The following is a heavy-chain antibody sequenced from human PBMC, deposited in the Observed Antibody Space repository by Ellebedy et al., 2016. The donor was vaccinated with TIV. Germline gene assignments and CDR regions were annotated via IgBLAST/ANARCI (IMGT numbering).Heavy chain of an antibody. J-gene: IGHJ4*02. CDR2: TSNTGSRT. CDR3: AKGRGGGSDSSTPRYYFDY. CDR1: GFTFSSYA. D-gene: IGHD2-2*01. Sequence: PGGSLRLSCAASGFTFSSYAMSWVRQAPGKGLEWVSTTSNTGSRTYYADSVEGRFIISRDNSKKTLYLQMNSLRGEDTAVYYCAKGRGGGSDSSTPRYYFDYWGLGTLVTVSS. V-gene: IGHV3-23*01.